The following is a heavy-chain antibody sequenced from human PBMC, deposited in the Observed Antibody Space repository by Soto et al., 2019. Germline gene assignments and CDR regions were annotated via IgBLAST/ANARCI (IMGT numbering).Heavy chain of an antibody. J-gene: IGHJ4*02. CDR2: IYYSGST. D-gene: IGHD5-12*01. CDR3: ASEGRDDIVAMRFDY. V-gene: IGHV4-61*01. Sequence: SETLSLTCTVSGGSVSSGSYYWSWIRQPPGKGLEWIGYIYYSGSTNYNPSLKSRVTISVDTSKNQFSLKLSSVTAADTAVYYCASEGRDDIVAMRFDYWGQGTLVTVSS. CDR1: GGSVSSGSYY.